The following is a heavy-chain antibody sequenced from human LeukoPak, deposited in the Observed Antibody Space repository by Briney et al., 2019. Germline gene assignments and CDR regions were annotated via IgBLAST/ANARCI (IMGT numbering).Heavy chain of an antibody. CDR2: IRFDGSEK. V-gene: IGHV3-30*02. CDR3: ARGQTLTF. Sequence: HGGSLRLSCAASGFTFSTSVMHWVRQAPGKGLEWLSFIRFDGSEKYYADSVKGRFTISRDNAKNALYLQMNSLRAEDTGVYFCARGQTLTFWGQGTLVTVSS. CDR1: GFTFSTSV. J-gene: IGHJ4*02.